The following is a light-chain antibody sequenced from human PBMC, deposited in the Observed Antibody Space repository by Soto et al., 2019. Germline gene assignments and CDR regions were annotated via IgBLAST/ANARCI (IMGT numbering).Light chain of an antibody. Sequence: DIQMTQSPSSLSASVGGRVAISCRASHYISTYLNWYQQRLGKAPKLLIYAASSLQSGVPSRFSGSGSGTDFTLTISSLQPEDFATYYCQQTYSTPLTFGGGTKVDIK. CDR2: AAS. CDR1: HYISTY. V-gene: IGKV1-39*01. CDR3: QQTYSTPLT. J-gene: IGKJ4*01.